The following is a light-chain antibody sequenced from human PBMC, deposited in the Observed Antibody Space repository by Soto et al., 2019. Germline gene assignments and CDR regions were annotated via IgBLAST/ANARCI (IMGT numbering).Light chain of an antibody. Sequence: DIQMTQSPSTLSGSVGDRVTITCRASQTISSWLAWYQQKPGKAPKHLIYKASTFKSGVPSRFSGSGSGTKYTLTNRCRQPEDFALYYSNHYNVFSEAFAKGTKGELK. CDR1: QTISSW. J-gene: IGKJ1*01. CDR3: NHYNVFSEA. CDR2: KAS. V-gene: IGKV1-5*03.